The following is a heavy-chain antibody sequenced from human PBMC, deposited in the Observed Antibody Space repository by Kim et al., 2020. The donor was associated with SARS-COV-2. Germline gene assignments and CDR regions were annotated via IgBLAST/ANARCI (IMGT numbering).Heavy chain of an antibody. J-gene: IGHJ3*01. CDR3: VKSTLLRGVILAGNAFDL. D-gene: IGHD3-10*01. Sequence: GGSLRLSCVASGFSFNTYAMTWVRQAPGQGPEWVATMTASGDSTDYSDSVRGRFVISRDNARNMVFLQMNNLRADDTATYYCVKSTLLRGVILAGNAFDLWGPGSLVSVSS. CDR1: GFSFNTYA. V-gene: IGHV3-23*01. CDR2: MTASGDST.